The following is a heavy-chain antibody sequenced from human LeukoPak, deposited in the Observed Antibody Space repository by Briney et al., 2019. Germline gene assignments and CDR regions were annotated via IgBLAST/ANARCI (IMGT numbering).Heavy chain of an antibody. D-gene: IGHD2-2*01. V-gene: IGHV3-7*01. CDR2: IKEDGSQK. CDR3: VREDLEYCIGTGCSFL. CDR1: GFIFSRYW. Sequence: GGSLTLSCVASGFIFSRYWMSWVRQAPRRGLEWVANIKEDGSQKYYVDSVQGRFTISRDNAKNSLYLQVNSLRAEDTALYYCVREDLEYCIGTGCSFLWGQGTLVTVSA. J-gene: IGHJ4*02.